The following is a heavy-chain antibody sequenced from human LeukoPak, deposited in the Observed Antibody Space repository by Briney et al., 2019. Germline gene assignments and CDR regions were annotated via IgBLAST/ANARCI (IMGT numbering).Heavy chain of an antibody. V-gene: IGHV3-23*01. J-gene: IGHJ4*02. CDR2: ISGSGGNT. D-gene: IGHD6-13*01. Sequence: PGGPLRLSCAVSGFTFGSSAMSWMRQAPGGGLEGVSTISGSGGNTYSADSVKGRFTLSRDNSKNTPYLQMNSLRAEDTAVYYCAEGGISAVGDFDYWGQGALVTVSS. CDR1: GFTFGSSA. CDR3: AEGGISAVGDFDY.